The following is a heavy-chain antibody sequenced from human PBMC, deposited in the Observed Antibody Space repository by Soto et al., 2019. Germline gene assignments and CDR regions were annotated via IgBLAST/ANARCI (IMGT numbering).Heavy chain of an antibody. CDR1: GFTFSSYG. V-gene: IGHV3-33*01. D-gene: IGHD2-2*01. Sequence: QVQLVESGGGVVQPGRSLRLSCAASGFTFSSYGMHWVRQAPGKGLEWVAVIWYDGSNKYYADSVKGRFTISRDNSNNTLYLQMNSLRAEDTAVYYCARDLYCSSTSCYPPNEYYYYYYMDVWGKGTTVTVSS. CDR3: ARDLYCSSTSCYPPNEYYYYYYMDV. CDR2: IWYDGSNK. J-gene: IGHJ6*03.